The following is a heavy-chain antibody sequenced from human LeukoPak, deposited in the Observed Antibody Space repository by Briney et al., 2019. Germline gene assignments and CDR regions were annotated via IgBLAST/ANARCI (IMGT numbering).Heavy chain of an antibody. CDR2: ISSSGSTI. J-gene: IGHJ6*03. CDR3: ARVGPTYYYDSSGYYNRADYYYYMDV. CDR1: GFTFSSYE. Sequence: GGSLRLSCAASGFTFSSYEMNWVRQAPGKGLEWVSYISSSGSTIYYADSVKGRFTISRDNAKNSLYLQMNSLRAEDTAVYYCARVGPTYYYDSSGYYNRADYYYYMDVWGKGTTVTVSS. V-gene: IGHV3-48*03. D-gene: IGHD3-22*01.